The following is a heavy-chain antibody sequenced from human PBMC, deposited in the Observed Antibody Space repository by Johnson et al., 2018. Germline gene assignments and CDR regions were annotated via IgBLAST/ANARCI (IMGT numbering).Heavy chain of an antibody. CDR1: GFTFSSYW. D-gene: IGHD6-13*01. CDR3: ARAGSSWPFYYYYMDV. V-gene: IGHV3-74*01. CDR2: INSDGSST. Sequence: VQLQESGGGLVQXGGSLRLXCAASGFTFSSYWMHWVRQAPGKGLVWVSRINSDGSSTSYADSVKGRFTISRDNAKNTLYLQMNSLRAEDTAVYYGARAGSSWPFYYYYMDVWGKGTTVTVSS. J-gene: IGHJ6*03.